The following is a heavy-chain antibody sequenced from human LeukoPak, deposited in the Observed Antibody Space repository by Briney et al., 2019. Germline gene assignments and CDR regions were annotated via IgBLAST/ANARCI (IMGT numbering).Heavy chain of an antibody. CDR1: GGTFSSYA. CDR3: ARTDYYDILTGPDPHWYFDL. D-gene: IGHD3-9*01. Sequence: SVKVSCKASGGTFSSYAISWVRQAPGQGLEWMGGIIPIFGTANYAQKFQGRVTITTDESTSTAYMELSSLRSEDTAVYYCARTDYYDILTGPDPHWYFDLWGRGTLVTVSS. V-gene: IGHV1-69*05. CDR2: IIPIFGTA. J-gene: IGHJ2*01.